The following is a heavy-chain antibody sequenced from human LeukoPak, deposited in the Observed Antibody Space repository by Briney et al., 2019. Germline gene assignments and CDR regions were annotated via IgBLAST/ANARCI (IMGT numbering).Heavy chain of an antibody. D-gene: IGHD3-3*01. V-gene: IGHV3-30-3*01. CDR2: ISYDGSNK. CDR3: ARDNSYSFGGWFDP. CDR1: GFTFSSYA. J-gene: IGHJ5*02. Sequence: PGGSLRLSCAASGFTFSSYAMPWVRQAPGKGLEWVAVISYDGSNKYYADSVKGRFTISRDNSKNTLYLQMNSLRAEDTAVYYCARDNSYSFGGWFDPWGQGTLVTVSS.